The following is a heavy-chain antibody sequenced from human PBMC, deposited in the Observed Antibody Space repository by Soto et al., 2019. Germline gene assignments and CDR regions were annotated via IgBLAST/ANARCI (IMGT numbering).Heavy chain of an antibody. CDR1: GYSFTGYS. CDR3: ARYGDVDAFDI. Sequence: ASVKVSCKASGYSFTGYSMHWVRQAPGQGLEWMGWISAYNGNTNYAQKLQGRVTMTTDTSTSTAYMELRSLRSDDTAVYYCARYGDVDAFDIWGQGTMVTVSS. D-gene: IGHD4-17*01. CDR2: ISAYNGNT. J-gene: IGHJ3*02. V-gene: IGHV1-18*04.